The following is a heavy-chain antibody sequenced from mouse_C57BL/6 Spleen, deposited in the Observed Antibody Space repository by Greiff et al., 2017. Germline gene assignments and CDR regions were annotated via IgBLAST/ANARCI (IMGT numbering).Heavy chain of an antibody. CDR1: GFTFSDYG. J-gene: IGHJ3*01. V-gene: IGHV5-17*01. Sequence: EVKLMESGGGLVKPGGSLKLSCAASGFTFSDYGMHWVRQAPEKGLEWVAYISSGSGTIYYADTVKGRFTISRNNAKNTLFLQMTSLRSEDTAMYYCAREEYGSSYVGFAYWGQGTLVTVTA. CDR2: ISSGSGTI. CDR3: AREEYGSSYVGFAY. D-gene: IGHD1-1*01.